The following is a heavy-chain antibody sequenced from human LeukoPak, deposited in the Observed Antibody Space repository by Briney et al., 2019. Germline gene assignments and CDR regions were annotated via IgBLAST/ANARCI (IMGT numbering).Heavy chain of an antibody. CDR2: IIPIFGTA. J-gene: IGHJ6*02. CDR3: ARRTYYYDSSGYYYDYYYGMDV. CDR1: GGTFSSYA. V-gene: IGHV1-69*13. Sequence: GASVKVSCKASGGTFSSYAISWVRQAPGQGLEWMGGIIPIFGTANYAQKFQGRVTITAGESTSTAYMELSSLRSEDTAVYYCARRTYYYDSSGYYYDYYYGMDVWGQGTTVTVSS. D-gene: IGHD3-22*01.